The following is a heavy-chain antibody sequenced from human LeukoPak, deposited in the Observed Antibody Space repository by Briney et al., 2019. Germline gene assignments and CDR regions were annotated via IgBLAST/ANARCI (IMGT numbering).Heavy chain of an antibody. Sequence: SETLSLTCAVYGGSFGGYYWSWIRQPPGKGLEWIGEINHSGSTNYNPSLKSRVTISVDTSKNQFSLKLSSVTAADTAVYYCARGPRLRIVVVPAAGYNWFDPWGQGTLVTVSS. CDR3: ARGPRLRIVVVPAAGYNWFDP. D-gene: IGHD2-2*01. J-gene: IGHJ5*02. V-gene: IGHV4-34*01. CDR1: GGSFGGYY. CDR2: INHSGST.